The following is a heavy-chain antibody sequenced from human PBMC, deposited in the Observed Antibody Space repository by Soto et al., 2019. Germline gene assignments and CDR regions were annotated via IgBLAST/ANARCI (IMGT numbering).Heavy chain of an antibody. CDR2: IIPIFGTV. D-gene: IGHD5-18*01. CDR3: ARGPTKQLWSVRYYYGMDV. CDR1: GGTFSSSA. J-gene: IGHJ6*02. Sequence: QVQLVQSGAEVKKPGSSVKVSCKASGGTFSSSAITWVRQAPGQGLEWMGMIIPIFGTVNYAQKFQGRVTITADESTSTAYLELSSLTSGDTAVYYCARGPTKQLWSVRYYYGMDVWGLGTTVTVSS. V-gene: IGHV1-69*18.